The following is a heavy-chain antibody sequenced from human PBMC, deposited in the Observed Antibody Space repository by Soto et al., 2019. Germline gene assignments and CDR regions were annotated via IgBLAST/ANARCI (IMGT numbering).Heavy chain of an antibody. Sequence: ASVKVSCMASGYTFTRYGIHWVRQAHGKRLEWMGWINAANGDTKYSPKFQGRVTITRDTSASTAYMELSSLRSEDTAVYYCVRRHVSATGIDWFDPWGQGTLVTVS. CDR3: VRRHVSATGIDWFDP. CDR2: INAANGDT. V-gene: IGHV1-3*01. CDR1: GYTFTRYG. D-gene: IGHD6-13*01. J-gene: IGHJ5*02.